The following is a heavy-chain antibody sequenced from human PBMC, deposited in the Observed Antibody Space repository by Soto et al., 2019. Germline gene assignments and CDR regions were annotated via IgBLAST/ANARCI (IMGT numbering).Heavy chain of an antibody. V-gene: IGHV4-39*01. D-gene: IGHD1-26*01. CDR3: ARHLSGSQHAYDYGMDV. CDR1: GGSISSYTYY. J-gene: IGHJ6*02. Sequence: TLSLTCTVSGGSISSYTYYWGWIRQPPGKGLEWIGSIYYTWSTYYNPSLKSRVAISADTSKNQLSLKLTSVTAAETAVYYCARHLSGSQHAYDYGMDVWGQGTTFTLSS. CDR2: IYYTWST.